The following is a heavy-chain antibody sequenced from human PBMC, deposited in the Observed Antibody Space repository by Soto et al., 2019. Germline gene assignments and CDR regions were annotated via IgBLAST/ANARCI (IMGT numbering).Heavy chain of an antibody. J-gene: IGHJ4*02. CDR3: ARGPYAGWPCDY. CDR2: ISYTGNS. CDR1: GVSINSATNF. D-gene: IGHD6-19*01. Sequence: QVQLQESGPGLVKPSQTLSLTCTVSGVSINSATNFWNWIRQHPGKGPEWIGYISYTGNSYYNPSLKSRISISVDTSKDKFSLNLSSVTVADTAVYYCARGPYAGWPCDYWGLGTWVTVSS. V-gene: IGHV4-31*03.